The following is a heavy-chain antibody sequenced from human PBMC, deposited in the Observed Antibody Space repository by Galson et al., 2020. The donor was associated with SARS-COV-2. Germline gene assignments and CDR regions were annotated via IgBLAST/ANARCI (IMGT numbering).Heavy chain of an antibody. Sequence: TGGSLRLSCAASGFTFSSYAMHWVRQAPGKGLEWVAVISYDGSNKYYADSVKGRFTISRDNSKNTLYLQMNSLRAEDTAVYYCARDTIWPILTVDYDFWSGNPDYWGQGTLVTVSS. J-gene: IGHJ4*02. V-gene: IGHV3-30*04. D-gene: IGHD3-3*01. CDR3: ARDTIWPILTVDYDFWSGNPDY. CDR2: ISYDGSNK. CDR1: GFTFSSYA.